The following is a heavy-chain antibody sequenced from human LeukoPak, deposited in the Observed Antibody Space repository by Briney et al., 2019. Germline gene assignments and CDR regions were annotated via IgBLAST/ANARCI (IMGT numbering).Heavy chain of an antibody. V-gene: IGHV4-34*01. CDR3: ALVVLAATLFDY. D-gene: IGHD2-15*01. Sequence: SETLSLTCAVYGGSFSGYYWSWIRQPPGKGLEWIGEINHSGSTNYNPSLKSRVTISVDTSKNQFSLKLSSVTAADTAVYYCALVVLAATLFDYWGQGTLVTVSS. J-gene: IGHJ4*02. CDR2: INHSGST. CDR1: GGSFSGYY.